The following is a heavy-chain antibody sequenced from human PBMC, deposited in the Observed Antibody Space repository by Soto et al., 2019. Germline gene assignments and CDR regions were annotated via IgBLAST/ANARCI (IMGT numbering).Heavy chain of an antibody. Sequence: SETLSLTCTVSGGSISSYYWSWIRQPPGKGLEWIGDIYYSWSTNHNPSLKSRVTISVDTSKNQFSLKLSSVTAADTTVYYCARANDLGAFDRWGKGKMVTVSS. CDR2: IYYSWST. CDR1: GGSISSYY. J-gene: IGHJ3*02. V-gene: IGHV4-59*01. CDR3: ARANDLGAFDR.